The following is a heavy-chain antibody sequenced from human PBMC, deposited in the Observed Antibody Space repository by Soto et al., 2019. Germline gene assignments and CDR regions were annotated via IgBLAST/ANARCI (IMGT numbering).Heavy chain of an antibody. D-gene: IGHD6-19*01. Sequence: EVQLVESGGGLVQPGGSLRLSCAASGFTFSSYAMHWVRQPPGKGLEYVSAISSNGGSTYYANSVKGRFTISRDNSKNTLYLQMGSLRAEDMAVYYCARQWLDSYYFDYWGQGTLVTVSS. CDR3: ARQWLDSYYFDY. V-gene: IGHV3-64*01. CDR2: ISSNGGST. J-gene: IGHJ4*02. CDR1: GFTFSSYA.